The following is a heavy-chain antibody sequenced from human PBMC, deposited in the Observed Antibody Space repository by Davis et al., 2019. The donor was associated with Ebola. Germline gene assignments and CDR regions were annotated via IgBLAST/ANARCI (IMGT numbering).Heavy chain of an antibody. CDR1: GYTFTGYY. J-gene: IGHJ4*02. Sequence: ASVKVSCKASGYTFTGYYMHWVRQAPGQGLEWMGWINPNSGGTNYAQEFQGRVTMTRDTSISTAYMELTRLRPDDTAVFYCAREGNCSGGSCYYFDYWGQGTLVTVSS. D-gene: IGHD2-15*01. CDR3: AREGNCSGGSCYYFDY. V-gene: IGHV1-2*02. CDR2: INPNSGGT.